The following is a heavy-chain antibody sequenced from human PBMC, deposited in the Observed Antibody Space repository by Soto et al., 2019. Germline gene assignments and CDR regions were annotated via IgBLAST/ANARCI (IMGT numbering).Heavy chain of an antibody. J-gene: IGHJ4*02. V-gene: IGHV4-61*01. D-gene: IGHD3-10*01. CDR3: ARARLSGTATGFDY. CDR1: GGSVSSGSYY. Sequence: SETLSLTCTVSGGSVSSGSYYWSWIRQPPGKGLEWIGYIYYSGSTTYNPSLKSRVTISVDTSKNQFSLKLSSVTAADTAVYYCARARLSGTATGFDYWGQGTLVTVSS. CDR2: IYYSGST.